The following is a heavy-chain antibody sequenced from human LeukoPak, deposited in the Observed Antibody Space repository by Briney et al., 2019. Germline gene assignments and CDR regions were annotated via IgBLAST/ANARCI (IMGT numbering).Heavy chain of an antibody. V-gene: IGHV4-39*07. CDR3: ARGGRFGDSMSY. D-gene: IGHD3-10*01. CDR2: IYYRGST. CDR1: GGSISSGSYY. Sequence: PSETLSLTCTVSGGSISSGSYYWGWIRQPPGKGPEWIGSIYYRGSTYYNPSLKGRVTISVDTSKNQFSLNLSSVTAADTAVYYCARGGRFGDSMSYWGQGTLVTVSS. J-gene: IGHJ4*02.